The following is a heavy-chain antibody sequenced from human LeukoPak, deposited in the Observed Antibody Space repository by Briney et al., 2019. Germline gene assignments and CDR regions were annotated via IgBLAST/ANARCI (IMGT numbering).Heavy chain of an antibody. CDR2: IYTSGST. D-gene: IGHD3-22*01. CDR3: ARQYDSSGHPFDY. Sequence: SETLSLTRTVSGGSISSYYWSWIRQPPGKGLEWIGYIYTSGSTNYNPSLKSRVTISVDTSKNQFSLKLSSVTAADTAVYYCARQYDSSGHPFDYWGQGTLVTVSS. CDR1: GGSISSYY. V-gene: IGHV4-4*09. J-gene: IGHJ4*02.